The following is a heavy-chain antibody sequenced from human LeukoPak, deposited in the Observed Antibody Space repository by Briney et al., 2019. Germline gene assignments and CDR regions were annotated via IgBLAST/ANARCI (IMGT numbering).Heavy chain of an antibody. Sequence: SETLSLTCNISGGSISSHYWTWIRQPAGKGLEWIGRIYTSGSTNYNPSLKSRVTISVDKSKNQFSLKLSSVTAADTAVYYCARTGQLERRGWFDPWGQGTLVTVSS. V-gene: IGHV4-4*07. CDR3: ARTGQLERRGWFDP. J-gene: IGHJ5*02. CDR1: GGSISSHY. D-gene: IGHD1-1*01. CDR2: IYTSGST.